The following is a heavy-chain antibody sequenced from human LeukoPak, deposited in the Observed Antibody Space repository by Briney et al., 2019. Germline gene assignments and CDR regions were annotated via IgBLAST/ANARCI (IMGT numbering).Heavy chain of an antibody. CDR3: ARDREAAGQKLTDY. D-gene: IGHD6-13*01. V-gene: IGHV1-18*01. CDR2: ISVYNGNT. J-gene: IGHJ4*02. Sequence: ASVKVSCKASGYTFTSYGITWVRQAPGQGLEWMGWISVYNGNTNHAQKLQGRVTMTTDTSTSTAYMELRSLRSDDTAIYYCARDREAAGQKLTDYWGQGTLVTVSS. CDR1: GYTFTSYG.